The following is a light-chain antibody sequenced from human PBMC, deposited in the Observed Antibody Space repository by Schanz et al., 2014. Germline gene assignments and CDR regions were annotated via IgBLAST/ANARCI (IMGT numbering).Light chain of an antibody. Sequence: QSALTQPPSASGSLGQSVTISCTGTSSDVGGYNYVSWYQQHPGKAPKLMIYEVSNRPSGVPDRFSGSKSGNTASLTTSGLQAEDEADYYCSSYTSSSHVVFGGGTKLTVL. J-gene: IGLJ2*01. CDR2: EVS. CDR1: SSDVGGYNY. V-gene: IGLV2-18*03. CDR3: SSYTSSSHVV.